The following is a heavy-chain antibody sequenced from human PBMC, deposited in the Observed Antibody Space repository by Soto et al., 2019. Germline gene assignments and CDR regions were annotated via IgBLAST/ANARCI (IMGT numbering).Heavy chain of an antibody. J-gene: IGHJ4*02. Sequence: QVQLVESGGGVVQPGRSLRLSCAASGFPFSSYGMHWVRQAPGKGLEWVAHISYDGSNKHYTDSVTGRFTISRDNSTNMLYLQMSSLRAEDTAGYYCAGGQYYFDYCGQGTRVSVSS. D-gene: IGHD2-15*01. CDR1: GFPFSSYG. CDR2: ISYDGSNK. CDR3: AGGQYYFDY. V-gene: IGHV3-30*03.